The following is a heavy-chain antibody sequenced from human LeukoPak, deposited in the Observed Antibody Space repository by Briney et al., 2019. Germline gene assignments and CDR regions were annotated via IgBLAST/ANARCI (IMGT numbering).Heavy chain of an antibody. CDR3: ATDSITMVRGVIMPQDY. D-gene: IGHD3-10*01. V-gene: IGHV1-24*01. CDR1: GYTLTELS. J-gene: IGHJ4*02. CDR2: FDPEDGET. Sequence: ASVKVSCKVFGYTLTELSMHWVRQAPGKGLEWMGGFDPEDGETIYAQKFQGRVTMTEDTSTDTAYMELSSLRSEDTAVYYCATDSITMVRGVIMPQDYWGQGTLVTVSS.